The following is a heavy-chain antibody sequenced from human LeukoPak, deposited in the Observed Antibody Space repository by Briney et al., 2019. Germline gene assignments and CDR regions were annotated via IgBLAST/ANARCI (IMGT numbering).Heavy chain of an antibody. CDR2: ISTRSDYL. Sequence: GGSLRLSCAASGFTVSSNYMSWVRRAPGKGLEWVSSISTRSDYLYYAESVKGRFTISRDNAKNSLYLQMNSLRAEDTAVYYCARYVYGVVTSFDYWGQGTLVTVSS. CDR1: GFTVSSNY. D-gene: IGHD3-3*01. V-gene: IGHV3-21*03. J-gene: IGHJ4*02. CDR3: ARYVYGVVTSFDY.